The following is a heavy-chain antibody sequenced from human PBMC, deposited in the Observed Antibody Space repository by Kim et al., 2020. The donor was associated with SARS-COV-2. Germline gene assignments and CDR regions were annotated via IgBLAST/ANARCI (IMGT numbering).Heavy chain of an antibody. CDR3: ARADSSYDILTGYYLSQYYYMDV. D-gene: IGHD3-9*01. Sequence: GGSLRLSCAASGFTFSSYWMSWVRQAPGKGLEWVANIKQDGSEKYYVDSVKGRFTISRDNAKNSLYLQMNSLRAEDTAVYYCARADSSYDILTGYYLSQYYYMDVWGKGTTVTVSS. CDR2: IKQDGSEK. CDR1: GFTFSSYW. J-gene: IGHJ6*03. V-gene: IGHV3-7*01.